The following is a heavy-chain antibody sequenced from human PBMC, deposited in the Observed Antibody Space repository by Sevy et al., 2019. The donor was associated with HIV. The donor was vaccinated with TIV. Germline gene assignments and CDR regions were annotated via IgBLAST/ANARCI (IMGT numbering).Heavy chain of an antibody. CDR2: INAGNGNT. D-gene: IGHD3-16*02. V-gene: IGHV1-3*01. J-gene: IGHJ4*02. CDR3: ARDISVGGVTVGGY. CDR1: GYTFTSYA. Sequence: ASVKVSCKASGYTFTSYAMHWVRQAPGQRLEWMGWINAGNGNTKYSQKFQGRVTITRDTSASTAYMELSSLRSEDTALYYCARDISVGGVTVGGYWGQGTLVTVSS.